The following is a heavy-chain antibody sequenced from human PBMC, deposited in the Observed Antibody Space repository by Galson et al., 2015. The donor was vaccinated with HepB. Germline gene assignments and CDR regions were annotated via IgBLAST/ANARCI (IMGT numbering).Heavy chain of an antibody. CDR1: GYTFTSYG. CDR2: ISAYNGNT. Sequence: SVKVSCKASGYTFTSYGISWVRQAPGQGLEWMGWISAYNGNTNYAQKLQGRVTMTTDTSTSTAYMELRSLRSDDTAVYYCARWRVMGSSSFLFDYWGQGTLVTVSS. J-gene: IGHJ4*02. D-gene: IGHD6-6*01. CDR3: ARWRVMGSSSFLFDY. V-gene: IGHV1-18*01.